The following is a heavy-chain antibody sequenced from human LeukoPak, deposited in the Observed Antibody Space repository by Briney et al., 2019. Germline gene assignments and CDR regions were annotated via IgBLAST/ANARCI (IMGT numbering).Heavy chain of an antibody. D-gene: IGHD3-16*01. CDR3: ARGSGMITFGGVTGIDY. V-gene: IGHV1-18*01. J-gene: IGHJ4*02. CDR2: ISAYNGNT. Sequence: ASVKVSCKASGYTFTSYGISWVRQAPGQGLEWMGWISAYNGNTNYAQKLQGRVTMTTDTSTSTAYMELRSLRSDDTAVYYCARGSGMITFGGVTGIDYWGQGTLVTVSS. CDR1: GYTFTSYG.